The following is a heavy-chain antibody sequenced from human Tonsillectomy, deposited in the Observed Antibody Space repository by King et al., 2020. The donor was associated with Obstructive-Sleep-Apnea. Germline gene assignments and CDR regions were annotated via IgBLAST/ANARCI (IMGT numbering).Heavy chain of an antibody. CDR1: VYSIRRTFY. J-gene: IGHJ4*02. CDR3: ARVVAATSIDF. CDR2: SYHSVTT. Sequence: QLQESGPGLVKPSETLSLTCTVSVYSIRRTFYWGWIRQPPGKGLEWIGSSYHSVTTYYNPSLKSRVTISIDTSKNQFSLNLRSVTAADTAVYYCARVVAATSIDFWGQGTLVTVSS. D-gene: IGHD1-26*01. V-gene: IGHV4-38-2*02.